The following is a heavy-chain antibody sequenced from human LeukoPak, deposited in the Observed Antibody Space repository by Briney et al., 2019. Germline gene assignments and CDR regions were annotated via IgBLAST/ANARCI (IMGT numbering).Heavy chain of an antibody. J-gene: IGHJ6*02. CDR1: GFTFSSYA. CDR3: AKGRYSSGHYGMDV. V-gene: IGHV3-23*01. D-gene: IGHD6-19*01. Sequence: GGSLRLSCAASGFTFSSYAMSWVRQAPGKGLEWVSAISASGGSTYYADSVKGRFTISRDNSKNTLYLQMNSLRAEDMAVYYCAKGRYSSGHYGMDVWGQGTTVTVSS. CDR2: ISASGGST.